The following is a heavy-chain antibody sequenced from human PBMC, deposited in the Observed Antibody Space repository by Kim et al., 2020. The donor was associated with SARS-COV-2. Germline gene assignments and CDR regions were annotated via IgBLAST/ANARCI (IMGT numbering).Heavy chain of an antibody. Sequence: SETLSLTCAVYGGSFSGYYWSWIRQPPGKGLEWIGEINHSGSTNYNPSLKSRVTISVDTSKNQFSLKLSSVTAADTAVYYCARYPVVVVAATPVYAFDIWGQGTMVTVSS. V-gene: IGHV4-34*01. CDR3: ARYPVVVVAATPVYAFDI. CDR1: GGSFSGYY. D-gene: IGHD2-15*01. J-gene: IGHJ3*02. CDR2: INHSGST.